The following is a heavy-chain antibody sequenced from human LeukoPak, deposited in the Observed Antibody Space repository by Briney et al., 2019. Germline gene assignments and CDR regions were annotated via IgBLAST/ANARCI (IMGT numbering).Heavy chain of an antibody. V-gene: IGHV3-30*04. CDR2: ISYDGNKK. Sequence: GGSLRLSCAASEFTFSSYAMHWVRQAPGKGLEWVAVISYDGNKKYYADSVKGRFTISRDNSKNTVYLQMNSLRTEDTAVYYCARAGWGTVAGVFDYWGQGTLVSVSS. J-gene: IGHJ4*02. CDR1: EFTFSSYA. CDR3: ARAGWGTVAGVFDY. D-gene: IGHD6-19*01.